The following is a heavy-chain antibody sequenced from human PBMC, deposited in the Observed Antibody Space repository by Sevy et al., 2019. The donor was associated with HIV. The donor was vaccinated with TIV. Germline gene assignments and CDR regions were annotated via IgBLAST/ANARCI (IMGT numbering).Heavy chain of an antibody. CDR3: ARRNDFDI. CDR1: GGSINSDH. CDR2: VYYTGGT. Sequence: SETLSLTCTVSGGSINSDHWNWIRQPPGKGLEWIGYVYYTGGTNYNSSLKNRVTISVDRTKNQFSLKLTSVTAADTAVYYCARRNDFDIWGQVTMVTVSS. J-gene: IGHJ3*02. V-gene: IGHV4-59*08.